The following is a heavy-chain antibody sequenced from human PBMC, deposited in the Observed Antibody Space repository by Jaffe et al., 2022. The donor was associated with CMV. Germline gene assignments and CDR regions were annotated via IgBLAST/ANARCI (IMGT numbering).Heavy chain of an antibody. V-gene: IGHV4-4*07. CDR3: ARDLLVVWSHYYYGMDV. CDR2: IYTSGST. Sequence: QVQLQESGPGLVKPSETLSLTCTVSGGSISSYYWSWIRQPAGKGLEWIGRIYTSGSTNYNPSLKSRVTMSVDTSKNQFSLKLSSVTAADTAVYYCARDLLVVWSHYYYGMDVWGQGTTVTVSS. CDR1: GGSISSYY. J-gene: IGHJ6*02. D-gene: IGHD2-21*01.